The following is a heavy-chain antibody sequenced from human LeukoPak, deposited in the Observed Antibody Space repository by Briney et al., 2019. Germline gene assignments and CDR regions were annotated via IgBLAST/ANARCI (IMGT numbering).Heavy chain of an antibody. J-gene: IGHJ6*02. V-gene: IGHV4-34*01. D-gene: IGHD2-15*01. CDR3: ARESRKGRYCSGGSCYSYYYYGMDV. CDR1: GGSFSGYY. CDR2: INHSGST. Sequence: SETLSLTCAVYGGSFSGYYWSWIRQPPGKGLEWLGEINHSGSTNYNPSLKSRVTISVDTSKNQFSLKLSSVTAADRAVYYCARESRKGRYCSGGSCYSYYYYGMDVWGQGTTVTVSS.